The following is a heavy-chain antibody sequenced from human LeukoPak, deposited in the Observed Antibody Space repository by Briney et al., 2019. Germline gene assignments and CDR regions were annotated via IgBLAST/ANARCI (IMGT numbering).Heavy chain of an antibody. J-gene: IGHJ6*02. CDR3: AKNVGLQWFQYGMDV. CDR2: ISGSGGST. CDR1: GFTFSSYA. V-gene: IGHV3-23*01. D-gene: IGHD3-10*01. Sequence: GGSLRLSCAASGFTFSSYAMSWVRQAPGKGLEWVSAISGSGGSTYYADSVKGRFTISRDNSKNTLCLQMNSLGAEDTAVYYCAKNVGLQWFQYGMDVWGQGTTVTVSS.